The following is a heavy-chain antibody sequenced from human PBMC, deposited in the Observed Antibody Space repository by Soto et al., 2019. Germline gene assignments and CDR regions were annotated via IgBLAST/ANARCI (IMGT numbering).Heavy chain of an antibody. D-gene: IGHD3-22*01. CDR1: GFTFSSYA. CDR2: ISGSGGST. Sequence: PGGSLRLSCAASGFTFSSYAMSWVRQAPGKGLEWVSAISGSGGSTYYADSVKGRFTISRDNSKNTLYLQMNSLRAEDTAVYYCAKARDYDSSGYYQLYYYYGMDVWGQGTTVTVSS. V-gene: IGHV3-23*01. J-gene: IGHJ6*02. CDR3: AKARDYDSSGYYQLYYYYGMDV.